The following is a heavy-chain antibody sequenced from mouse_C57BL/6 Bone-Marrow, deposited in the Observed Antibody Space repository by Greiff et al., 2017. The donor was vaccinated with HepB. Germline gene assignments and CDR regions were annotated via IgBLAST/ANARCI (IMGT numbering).Heavy chain of an antibody. CDR3: ARNGVVVDWYFYV. CDR2: IHPNSGST. J-gene: IGHJ1*03. V-gene: IGHV1-64*01. Sequence: QVQLKQPGAELVKPGASVKLSCKASGYTFTSYWMHWVKQRPGQGLEWIGMIHPNSGSTNYNEKFKSKATLTVDKSSSTAYMQLSSLTSEDSAVYYCARNGVVVDWYFYVWGTGTTVTVSS. D-gene: IGHD1-1*01. CDR1: GYTFTSYW.